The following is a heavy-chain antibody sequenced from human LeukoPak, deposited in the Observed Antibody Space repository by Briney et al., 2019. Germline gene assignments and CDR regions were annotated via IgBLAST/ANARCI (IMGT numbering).Heavy chain of an antibody. Sequence: SETLSLTCTVSGGSISSYYWSWIRQPPGKGLEWIGYIYYSGSTSYNPSLKSRVTISIDTSKNQFSLKLSSVTAVDTAVYFCARAGNYGSGSYYNVIDYWGQGTLVTASS. CDR3: ARAGNYGSGSYYNVIDY. CDR1: GGSISSYY. V-gene: IGHV4-59*01. J-gene: IGHJ4*02. CDR2: IYYSGST. D-gene: IGHD3-10*01.